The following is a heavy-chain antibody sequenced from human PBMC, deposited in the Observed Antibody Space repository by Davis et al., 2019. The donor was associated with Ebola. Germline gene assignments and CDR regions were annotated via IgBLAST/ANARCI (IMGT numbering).Heavy chain of an antibody. Sequence: GGSLRLSCAASGFIFRNYVMSWVRQAPGKGLEWVSTLGTSADTYYADSVKGRFTISRDNSRNPLYLQLNSLRAEDTAVYYCARDWCSSTRCYNGLPHNGMDVWGKGTTVTVSS. V-gene: IGHV3-23*01. CDR3: ARDWCSSTRCYNGLPHNGMDV. CDR1: GFIFRNYV. CDR2: LGTSADT. J-gene: IGHJ6*04. D-gene: IGHD2-2*02.